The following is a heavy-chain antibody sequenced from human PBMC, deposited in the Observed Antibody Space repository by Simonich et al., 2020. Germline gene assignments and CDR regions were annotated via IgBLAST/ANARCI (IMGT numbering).Heavy chain of an antibody. V-gene: IGHV3-49*04. CDR3: TRHLGIGAFDI. D-gene: IGHD7-27*01. Sequence: EVQLVESGGGLVQPGRSLRLSCTASGFTFGDYAMSWVRQAPGKGLEWVGFIRSKAYGGTTEYAASVKGRFTISRDDSKSIAYLQMNSLKTEDTAGYYCTRHLGIGAFDIWGQGTMVTVSS. CDR2: IRSKAYGGTT. J-gene: IGHJ3*02. CDR1: GFTFGDYA.